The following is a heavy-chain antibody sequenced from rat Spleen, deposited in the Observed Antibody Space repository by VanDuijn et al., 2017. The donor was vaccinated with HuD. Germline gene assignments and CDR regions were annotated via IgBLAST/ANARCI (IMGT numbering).Heavy chain of an antibody. J-gene: IGHJ2*01. Sequence: EVKLLESGGGLVQPGGSMRLSCAASGFTFTDFYMNWIRQPAGKAPEWLGFSRNKANGYTTEYNPSVKGRFTISTDNAKSTLYLQMNSLRSEDTATYYCTTWDYYDNRFDYWGQGVMVTVSS. CDR3: TTWDYYDNRFDY. D-gene: IGHD1-6*01. CDR2: SRNKANGYTT. CDR1: GFTFTDFY. V-gene: IGHV7-7*01.